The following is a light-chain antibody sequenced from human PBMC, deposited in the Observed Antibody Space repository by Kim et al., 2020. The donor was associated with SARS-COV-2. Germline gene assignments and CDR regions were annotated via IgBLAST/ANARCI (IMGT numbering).Light chain of an antibody. Sequence: SSELTQDPAVSVALGQTVRITCQGDSLRSYYASWYQQKPGQAPLLVIYGKNNRHSGIPDRFSGSSSGNTASLTISGAQAEDEADYYCNSRDSSDNQVVFGGGTQLTVL. J-gene: IGLJ2*01. CDR1: SLRSYY. CDR2: GKN. CDR3: NSRDSSDNQVV. V-gene: IGLV3-19*01.